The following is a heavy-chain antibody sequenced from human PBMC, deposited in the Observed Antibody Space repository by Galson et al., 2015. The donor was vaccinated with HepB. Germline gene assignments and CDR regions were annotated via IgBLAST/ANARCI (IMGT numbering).Heavy chain of an antibody. J-gene: IGHJ2*01. CDR1: GFTFSNSS. CDR3: PRGLRVSAFYFDL. Sequence: LRLSCAASGFTFSNSSTHWVRQAPGKGLEWVSHITSGSSTKYYGASVKGRFTISRDNSQNSLYLHMNSLRADYTAVYYCPRGLRVSAFYFDLWGLGSLVTVSS. V-gene: IGHV3-48*01. D-gene: IGHD2-15*01. CDR2: ITSGSSTK.